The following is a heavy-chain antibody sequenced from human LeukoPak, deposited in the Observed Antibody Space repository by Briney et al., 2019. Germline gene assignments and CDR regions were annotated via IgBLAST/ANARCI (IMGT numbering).Heavy chain of an antibody. D-gene: IGHD2-2*01. V-gene: IGHV3-7*03. Sequence: PGGSLRLSCAASGFTFSSYWMSWVRQAPGKGLEWVANIKQDGSEKYYVDSVKGRFTISRDNAKNSLYLQMNSLRAEDTAVYYCAKDPYCSSTSCQIDYWGQGTLVTVSS. J-gene: IGHJ4*02. CDR2: IKQDGSEK. CDR3: AKDPYCSSTSCQIDY. CDR1: GFTFSSYW.